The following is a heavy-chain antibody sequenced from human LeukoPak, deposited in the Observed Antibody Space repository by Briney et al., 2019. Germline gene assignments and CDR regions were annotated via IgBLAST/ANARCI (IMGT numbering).Heavy chain of an antibody. J-gene: IGHJ4*02. CDR1: GYTFTSYG. V-gene: IGHV1-8*03. D-gene: IGHD3-22*01. Sequence: ASVKVSCKASGYTFTSYGINWVRQATGQGLEWMGWMNPNSGNTGYAQKFQGRVTITRNTSISTAYMELSSLRSEDTAVYYCARGMGPYYYDSSGYYYWGQGTLVTVSS. CDR2: MNPNSGNT. CDR3: ARGMGPYYYDSSGYYY.